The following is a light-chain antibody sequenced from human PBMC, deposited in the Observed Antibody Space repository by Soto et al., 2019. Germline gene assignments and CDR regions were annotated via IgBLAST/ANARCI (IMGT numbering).Light chain of an antibody. V-gene: IGLV1-44*01. CDR1: RSDIGSNS. Sequence: QSVLTQPPSASGTPGQTVIISCSGSRSDIGSNSVNWYQHLPGTAPKLLIYNNNQRPSGVPDRFSGSKSGTSASLAISGLQSEDEADYYCAAWDDSLTGPVFGTGTKV. CDR3: AAWDDSLTGPV. CDR2: NNN. J-gene: IGLJ1*01.